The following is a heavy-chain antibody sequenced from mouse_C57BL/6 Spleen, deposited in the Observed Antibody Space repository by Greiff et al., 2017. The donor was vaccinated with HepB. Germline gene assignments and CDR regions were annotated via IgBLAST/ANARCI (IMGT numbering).Heavy chain of an antibody. CDR3: ARWDGNYVYWYFDV. CDR1: GFTFSDYG. J-gene: IGHJ1*03. V-gene: IGHV5-17*01. Sequence: EVMLVESGGGLVKPGGSLKLSCAASGFTFSDYGMHWVRQAPEKGLEWVAYISSGSSTIYYADTVKGRFTIFRDNAKNTLFLQMTSLRSEDTAMYYCARWDGNYVYWYFDVWGTGTTVTVSS. D-gene: IGHD2-1*01. CDR2: ISSGSSTI.